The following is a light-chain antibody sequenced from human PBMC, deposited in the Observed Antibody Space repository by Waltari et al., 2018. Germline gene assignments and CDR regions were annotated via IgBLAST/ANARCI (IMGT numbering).Light chain of an antibody. CDR2: AAS. CDR3: QQSYSTPYT. Sequence: DIQMTQSPSALSASVGDGVTITCRASQSISSYLNWYQQKPGKAPKFLIYAASSLESGVPSRFSGSGSGTDFTLTISSLQPEVFATYYCQQSYSTPYTFGQGTKLEIK. CDR1: QSISSY. J-gene: IGKJ2*01. V-gene: IGKV1-39*01.